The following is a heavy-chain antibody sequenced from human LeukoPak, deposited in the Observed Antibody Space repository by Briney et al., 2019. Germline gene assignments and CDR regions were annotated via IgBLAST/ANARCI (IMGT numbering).Heavy chain of an antibody. Sequence: GRSLRLSCAASGFTFSIYGMHWVRQAPGKGLEWVAVISYDGSNKYYADSVKGRFTISRDNSKNTLYLQMNSLRAEDTAVYYCAKASALWFGELLIGNWFDPWGQGTLVTVSS. CDR1: GFTFSIYG. D-gene: IGHD3-10*01. J-gene: IGHJ5*02. CDR2: ISYDGSNK. CDR3: AKASALWFGELLIGNWFDP. V-gene: IGHV3-30*18.